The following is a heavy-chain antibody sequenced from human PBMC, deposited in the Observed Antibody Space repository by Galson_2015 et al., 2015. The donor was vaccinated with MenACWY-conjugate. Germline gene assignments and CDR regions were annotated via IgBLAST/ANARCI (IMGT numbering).Heavy chain of an antibody. D-gene: IGHD3-22*01. CDR2: ISSSGNTI. CDR1: GFTFSSYE. Sequence: SLRLSCAASGFTFSSYEMNWVRQAPGKGLEWVSYISSSGNTIYYADSVKGRFTISRDNAKYSLYLQMNSRRAEDTAVYYCARGVYDSSGYYFPWGQGTLVTVSS. J-gene: IGHJ1*01. CDR3: ARGVYDSSGYYFP. V-gene: IGHV3-48*03.